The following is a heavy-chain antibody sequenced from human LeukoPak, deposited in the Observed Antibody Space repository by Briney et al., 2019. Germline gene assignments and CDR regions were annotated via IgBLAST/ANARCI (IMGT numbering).Heavy chain of an antibody. CDR2: ISGSGDST. CDR1: GFTFSIYA. V-gene: IGHV3-23*01. Sequence: GGSLRLSCAASGFTFSIYAMSWVRQDPGKGLEWVSTISGSGDSTHYADSVKGRFTTSRDNSKNTLYLQMNSLRAEDTAVYYCAKDLNGSFDYWGQGTLVTVSS. D-gene: IGHD2-8*01. J-gene: IGHJ4*02. CDR3: AKDLNGSFDY.